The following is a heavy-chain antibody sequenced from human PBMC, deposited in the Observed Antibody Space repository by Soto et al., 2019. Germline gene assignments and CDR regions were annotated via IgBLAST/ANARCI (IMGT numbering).Heavy chain of an antibody. Sequence: KPSETLSLTCAVSGGSISSTNWWTWVRQSPGRGLEWIGEIYHSGSTNYNPSLKSRVTISLDTSKNQFSLKLTSVTAADTAVYYCASGGGTPFGFWGQGTLVTVSS. CDR2: IYHSGST. V-gene: IGHV4-4*02. CDR3: ASGGGTPFGF. D-gene: IGHD3-16*01. CDR1: GGSISSTNW. J-gene: IGHJ4*02.